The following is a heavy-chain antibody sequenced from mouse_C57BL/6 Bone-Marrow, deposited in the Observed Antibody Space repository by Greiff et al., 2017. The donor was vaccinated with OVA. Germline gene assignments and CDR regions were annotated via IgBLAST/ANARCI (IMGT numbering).Heavy chain of an antibody. D-gene: IGHD1-1*01. Sequence: VQLQQSGPELVKPGASVKMSCKASGYTFTDYNMHWVKQSHGKSLEWIGYINPNNGGTSYNQKFKGKATLTVNKSSSTAYMELRSLTSEDSAVYYCARFYYGSSYAWFAYWGQGTLVTVSA. V-gene: IGHV1-22*01. CDR3: ARFYYGSSYAWFAY. CDR1: GYTFTDYN. J-gene: IGHJ3*01. CDR2: INPNNGGT.